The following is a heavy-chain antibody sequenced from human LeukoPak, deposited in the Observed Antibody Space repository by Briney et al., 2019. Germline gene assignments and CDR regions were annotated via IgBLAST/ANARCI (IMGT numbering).Heavy chain of an antibody. J-gene: IGHJ6*03. D-gene: IGHD2-2*02. CDR1: GYTFTSYG. CDR2: ISAYNGNT. Sequence: ASVKVSCKASGYTFTSYGISWVRQAPGQGLEWMGWISAYNGNTNYAQKLQGRVTMTTDTSTSTAYMELRSLRSEDTAVYYCARAKDCSSTSCYSPGGLYYYYMDVWGKGTTVTVSS. V-gene: IGHV1-18*01. CDR3: ARAKDCSSTSCYSPGGLYYYYMDV.